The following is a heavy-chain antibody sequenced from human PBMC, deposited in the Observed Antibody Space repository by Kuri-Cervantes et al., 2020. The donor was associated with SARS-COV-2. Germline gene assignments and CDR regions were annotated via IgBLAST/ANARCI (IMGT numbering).Heavy chain of an antibody. D-gene: IGHD3-3*01. Sequence: SETLSLTCTVSGGSISSSSYYWGWIRQPPGKGLEWIGSIYYSGSTYYNPSLKSRVTISVDTSKNQFPLKLSSVTAADTAVYYCARVLGDDFWSGYYNYYYYGMDVWGQGTTVTVSS. CDR1: GGSISSSSYY. CDR3: ARVLGDDFWSGYYNYYYYGMDV. J-gene: IGHJ6*02. V-gene: IGHV4-39*06. CDR2: IYYSGST.